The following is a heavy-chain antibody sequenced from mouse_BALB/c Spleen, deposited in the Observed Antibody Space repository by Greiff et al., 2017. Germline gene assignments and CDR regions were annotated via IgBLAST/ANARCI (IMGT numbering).Heavy chain of an antibody. CDR1: GYTFTSYW. CDR2: IYPGDGDT. V-gene: IGHV1-87*01. CDR3: ARYITTAFYYAMDY. D-gene: IGHD1-2*01. Sequence: QVQLQQSGAELARPGASVKLSCKASGYTFTSYWMQWVKQRPGQGLEWIGAIYPGDGDTRYTQKFKGKATLTADKSSSTAYMQLSSLASEDSAVYYCARYITTAFYYAMDYWGQGTSVTVSS. J-gene: IGHJ4*01.